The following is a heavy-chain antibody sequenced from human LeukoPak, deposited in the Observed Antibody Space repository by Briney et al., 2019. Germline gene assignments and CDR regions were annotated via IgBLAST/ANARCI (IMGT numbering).Heavy chain of an antibody. J-gene: IGHJ4*02. V-gene: IGHV1-69*01. CDR2: IIPIFGTA. D-gene: IGHD4-17*01. CDR1: GDTFSSYA. Sequence: PGSSVKVTCQASGDTFSSYAISWVRQAPGQGLEWMGGIIPIFGTANYAQKFQGRVTITADESTSTAYMELSSLRSEDTAVYYSARERGYGSEEGYFDYWGQGALVTVSS. CDR3: ARERGYGSEEGYFDY.